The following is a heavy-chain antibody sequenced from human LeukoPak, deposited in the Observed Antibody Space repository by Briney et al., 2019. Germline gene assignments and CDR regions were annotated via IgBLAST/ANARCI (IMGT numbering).Heavy chain of an antibody. Sequence: PGGSLRLSCAASGFTFSSYEMNWVRQAPGKGLEWVSYISSSGYSIYYADSVKGRFTISRDSSKNTLYLQMNSLRAEDTAVYYCARDSVAVGGKGYFDYWGQGTLVTVSS. D-gene: IGHD6-19*01. V-gene: IGHV3-48*03. CDR2: ISSSGYSI. J-gene: IGHJ4*02. CDR3: ARDSVAVGGKGYFDY. CDR1: GFTFSSYE.